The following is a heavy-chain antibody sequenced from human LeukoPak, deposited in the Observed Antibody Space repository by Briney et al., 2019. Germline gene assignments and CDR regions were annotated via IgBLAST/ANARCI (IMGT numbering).Heavy chain of an antibody. CDR1: GDSVSSIDAA. CDR3: ARSNFKQWLAPDY. D-gene: IGHD6-19*01. CDR2: TYFNSQWYN. Sequence: SQTLSLTCAVSGDSVSSIDAAWNWIRQSPARGLEWLGRTYFNSQWYNDYAVSVKNRITIIPGTSKNQFSLQLNSVTPEDTAVYYCARSNFKQWLAPDYWGQGTPVTVSS. V-gene: IGHV6-1*01. J-gene: IGHJ4*02.